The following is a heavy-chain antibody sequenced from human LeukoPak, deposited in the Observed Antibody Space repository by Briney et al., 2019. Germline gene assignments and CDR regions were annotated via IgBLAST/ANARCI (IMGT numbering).Heavy chain of an antibody. J-gene: IGHJ4*02. CDR2: IYYSGST. CDR3: VYSSGWFFDY. V-gene: IGHV4-59*08. CDR1: GGSISSYY. D-gene: IGHD6-19*01. Sequence: TSETLSLTCTVSGGSISSYYWSWIRQPPGKGLEWIGYIYYSGSTNYNPSLKSRVTISVDTSKNQFSLKLSPVTAADTAVYYCVYSSGWFFDYWGQGTLVTVSS.